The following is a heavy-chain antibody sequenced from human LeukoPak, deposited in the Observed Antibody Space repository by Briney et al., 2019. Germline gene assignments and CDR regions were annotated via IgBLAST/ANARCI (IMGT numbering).Heavy chain of an antibody. Sequence: GGSLRLSCAASGFTFSSSWMSWVRQAPGKGLEWVTNIKPDGSEKYYVDSVKGRFTISRDNAKNSLFLQMNSLRAEDTALYYCARDTVGVTDYWGQGTLVTVSS. V-gene: IGHV3-7*01. J-gene: IGHJ4*02. CDR2: IKPDGSEK. D-gene: IGHD1-26*01. CDR1: GFTFSSSW. CDR3: ARDTVGVTDY.